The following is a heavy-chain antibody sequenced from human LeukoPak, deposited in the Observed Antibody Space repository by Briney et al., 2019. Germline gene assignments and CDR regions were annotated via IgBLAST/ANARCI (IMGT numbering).Heavy chain of an antibody. CDR2: IIPNSGGT. J-gene: IGHJ4*02. Sequence: ASVKVSCKASGGTFSSYAISWVRQAPGQGLEWMGGIIPNSGGTNYAQKFQGRVTMTRDTSISTAYMELSRLRSDDTAVYYCATRPQPPYPQGDIVLMVYDLGYWGQGTLVIVSS. D-gene: IGHD2-8*01. CDR3: ATRPQPPYPQGDIVLMVYDLGY. V-gene: IGHV1-2*02. CDR1: GGTFSSYA.